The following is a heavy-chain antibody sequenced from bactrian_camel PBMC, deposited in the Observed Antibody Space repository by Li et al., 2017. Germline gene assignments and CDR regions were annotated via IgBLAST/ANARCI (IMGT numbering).Heavy chain of an antibody. CDR2: SKRLATDVYST. V-gene: IGHV3S40*01. Sequence: VQLVESGGASVQAGGSLRLSCVHSGYSTSRCMAWFRQAPGTGREGVAVSKRLATDVYSTGYADSVAGRFTISRDKAKNTVYLQMNSLKPEDTAMYYCAASKYSCSYWEVRAADFGYWGQGTQVTVS. CDR3: AASKYSCSYWEVRAADFGY. CDR1: GYSTSRC. D-gene: IGHD2*01. J-gene: IGHJ6*01.